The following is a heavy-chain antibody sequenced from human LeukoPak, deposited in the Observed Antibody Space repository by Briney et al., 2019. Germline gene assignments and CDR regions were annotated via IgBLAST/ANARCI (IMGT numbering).Heavy chain of an antibody. J-gene: IGHJ4*02. V-gene: IGHV1-46*01. D-gene: IGHD3-10*01. CDR3: ARCDFNSGSYYFDY. CDR2: IHPIGGST. CDR1: GYIFTSHY. Sequence: GASVKVSCKASGYIFTSHYIRWARQVPGQGLEWMGLIHPIGGSTTYAQRFQGRVTMTRDTATSTAYMELRSLRSEDTAIYYCARCDFNSGSYYFDYWGQGSMVTVSS.